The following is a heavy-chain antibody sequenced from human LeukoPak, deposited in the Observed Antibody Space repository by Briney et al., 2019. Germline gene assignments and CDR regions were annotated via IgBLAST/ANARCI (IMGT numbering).Heavy chain of an antibody. CDR3: ARGELLFDN. D-gene: IGHD2-15*01. V-gene: IGHV4-59*08. CDR1: GGSIRSYY. CDR2: IYYSGST. Sequence: SETLSLTCTVSGGSIRSYYWSWIRQPPGKGLEWIGYIYYSGSTNYNPSLKSRVSISVDTSKNQFSLKLNSVTAADTAVYYCARGELLFDNWGQGTLVTVSS. J-gene: IGHJ4*02.